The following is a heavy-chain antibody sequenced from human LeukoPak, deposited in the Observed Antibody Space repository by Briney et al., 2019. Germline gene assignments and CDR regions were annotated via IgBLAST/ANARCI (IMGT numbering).Heavy chain of an antibody. CDR2: IYYSGST. Sequence: SETLSLTCTVSGGSISSYYWSWIRQPPGKGLEWIGYIYYSGSTNYNPSLKSRVTISVDTSKNQFSLKLSSVTAADTAVYYCAREGDYCDAFDIWGQGTMVTVSS. CDR3: AREGDYCDAFDI. V-gene: IGHV4-59*01. J-gene: IGHJ3*02. CDR1: GGSISSYY. D-gene: IGHD3-10*01.